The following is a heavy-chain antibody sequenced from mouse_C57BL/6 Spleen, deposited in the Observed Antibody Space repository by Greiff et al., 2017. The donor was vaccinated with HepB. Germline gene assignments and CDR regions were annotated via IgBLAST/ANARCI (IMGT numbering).Heavy chain of an antibody. CDR1: GYTFTDYY. J-gene: IGHJ4*01. V-gene: IGHV1-76*01. CDR2: IYPGSGNT. CDR3: ARRPTGNAMDY. D-gene: IGHD4-1*02. Sequence: QVQLQQSGAELVRPGASVKLSCKASGYTFTDYYINWVKQRPGQGLGWIARIYPGSGNTYYNEKFKGKATLTAEKSSSTAYMQLSSLTSEDSAVYFCARRPTGNAMDYWGQGTSVTVSS.